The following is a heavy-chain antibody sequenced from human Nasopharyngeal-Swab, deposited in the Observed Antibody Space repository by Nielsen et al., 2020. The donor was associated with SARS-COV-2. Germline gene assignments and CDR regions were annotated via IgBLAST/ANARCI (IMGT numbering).Heavy chain of an antibody. Sequence: WIRQPPGKGLEWVAVISYDGSNKCYADSVKGRFTISRDNSKNTLYLQMNSLRAEDTAVYYCAKDLLRYFDWLSIYYYYGMDVWGQGTTVTVSS. CDR2: ISYDGSNK. CDR3: AKDLLRYFDWLSIYYYYGMDV. J-gene: IGHJ6*02. D-gene: IGHD3-9*01. V-gene: IGHV3-30*18.